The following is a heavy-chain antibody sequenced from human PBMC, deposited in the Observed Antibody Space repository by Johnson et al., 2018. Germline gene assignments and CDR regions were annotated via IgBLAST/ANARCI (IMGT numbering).Heavy chain of an antibody. CDR2: VSYDGSNK. CDR1: GFTFSSYG. J-gene: IGHJ6*02. Sequence: QVQLVESGGGVVQPGRSLRLSCEASGFTFSSYGMHWVRQAPGKGLEWVAVVSYDGSNKHYVDSVKGRFTISRDNSKNKLYLQKNSRRAEDTAFYYCAKGLHCYSYGMDVWGQGTTVTVSS. V-gene: IGHV3-30*18. CDR3: AKGLHCYSYGMDV. D-gene: IGHD2-15*01.